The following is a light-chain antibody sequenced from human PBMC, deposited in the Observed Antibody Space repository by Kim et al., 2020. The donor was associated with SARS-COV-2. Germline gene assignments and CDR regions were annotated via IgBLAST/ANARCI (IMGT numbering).Light chain of an antibody. J-gene: IGKJ2*01. CDR3: QQYNNWLYN. CDR1: QSVSSN. V-gene: IGKV3-15*01. CDR2: GAS. Sequence: EIVMTQSPATLSVSPGERATLSCRASQSVSSNLAWYQQKPGQAPRLLIYGASTRATGIPARFSGSGSGTEFTLTISSLQSEDFAVYYCQQYNNWLYNFGQGTKLEI.